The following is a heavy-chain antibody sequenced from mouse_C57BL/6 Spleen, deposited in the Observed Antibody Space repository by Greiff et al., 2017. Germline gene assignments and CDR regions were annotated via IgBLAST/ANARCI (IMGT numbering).Heavy chain of an antibody. CDR2: LYPGDGDT. Sequence: VQLQQSGPELVKPGASVKISCKASGYAFRSSWMNWVKQRPGKGLEWIGRLYPGDGDTNYNGKFKGKATLTADKSSSTAYMQLSSLTSEDSAVYFCAADSSGYDYAMDYWGQGTSVTVSS. J-gene: IGHJ4*01. CDR1: GYAFRSSW. D-gene: IGHD3-2*02. CDR3: AADSSGYDYAMDY. V-gene: IGHV1-82*01.